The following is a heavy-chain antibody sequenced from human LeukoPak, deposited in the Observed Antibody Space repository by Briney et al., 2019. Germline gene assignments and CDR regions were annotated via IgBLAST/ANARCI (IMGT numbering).Heavy chain of an antibody. CDR2: ISAYNGNT. D-gene: IGHD2-2*01. J-gene: IGHJ4*02. V-gene: IGHV1-18*01. Sequence: EASVKVSCKASGYTFTSYGISWVRQAPGQGLEWMGWISAYNGNTNYAQKLQGRVTMTTDTSTSTAYMELRSLRSDDTAVYYCARSSYCSSTSCLLGDWGQGTLVTVSS. CDR1: GYTFTSYG. CDR3: ARSSYCSSTSCLLGD.